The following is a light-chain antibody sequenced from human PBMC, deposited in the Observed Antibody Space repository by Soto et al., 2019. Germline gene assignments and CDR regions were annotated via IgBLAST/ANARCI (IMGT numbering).Light chain of an antibody. J-gene: IGKJ4*01. CDR1: QNVAKNY. CDR3: QQCSTTPLT. CDR2: DAS. Sequence: IVLTQSPGTLSLSPGERATLSCRASQNVAKNYLAWYQQKPGQAPRLLIDDASRRATGIPDRFSGSGSGTDFTLTISRLEPDDFAVYYCQQCSTTPLTFGGGTKVEI. V-gene: IGKV3-20*01.